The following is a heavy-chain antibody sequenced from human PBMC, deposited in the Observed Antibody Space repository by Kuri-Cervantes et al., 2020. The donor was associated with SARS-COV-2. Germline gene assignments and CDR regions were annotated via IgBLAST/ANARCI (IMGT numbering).Heavy chain of an antibody. CDR2: IDWDDDE. Sequence: SGPTLVKPTQTLTLTCTFSGFSLSTSGVGVGWIRQPPGKALEWLARIDWDDDEYCSTSLKTRLTISKATSKDQVVLTMTNMDPVDTATYYCVRIRAATVIADYWGRGTLVTVSS. CDR3: VRIRAATVIADY. J-gene: IGHJ4*02. V-gene: IGHV2-70*11. CDR1: GFSLSTSGVG. D-gene: IGHD4-11*01.